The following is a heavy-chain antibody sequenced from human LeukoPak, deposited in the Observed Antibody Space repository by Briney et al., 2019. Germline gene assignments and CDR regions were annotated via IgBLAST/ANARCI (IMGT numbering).Heavy chain of an antibody. V-gene: IGHV3-20*04. CDR3: ARASDRYYYYYMDV. CDR2: INGNGGST. CDR1: GFTFDDYG. Sequence: GGSLRLSCAASGFTFDDYGMSWVRQVPGKGLEWVSSINGNGGSTAYADSVKGRFTISRDNAKNSLYLQMNSLRAEDTAVYYCARASDRYYYYYMDVWGKGTTVTISS. J-gene: IGHJ6*03. D-gene: IGHD1-26*01.